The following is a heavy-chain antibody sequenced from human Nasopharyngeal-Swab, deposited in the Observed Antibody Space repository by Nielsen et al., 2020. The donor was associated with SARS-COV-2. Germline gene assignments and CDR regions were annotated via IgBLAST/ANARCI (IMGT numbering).Heavy chain of an antibody. D-gene: IGHD5-24*01. J-gene: IGHJ6*03. CDR3: ATQDGYNYYYYYMDV. Sequence: RQAPGHGLGWMGGIIPIFGTANYAQKFQGRVTITADKSTSTAYMELSSLRSEDTAVYYCATQDGYNYYYYYMDVWGKGTTVTVSS. V-gene: IGHV1-69*06. CDR2: IIPIFGTA.